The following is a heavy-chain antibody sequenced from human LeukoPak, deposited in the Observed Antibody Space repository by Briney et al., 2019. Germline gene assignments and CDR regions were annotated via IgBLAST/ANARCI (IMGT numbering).Heavy chain of an antibody. CDR3: AKDRASWIQLGDAFDI. CDR1: GFTFSSYA. V-gene: IGHV3-23*01. J-gene: IGHJ3*02. D-gene: IGHD5-18*01. CDR2: ISGSGGST. Sequence: GGSLRLSCAASGFTFSSYAMRWVRQAPGKGLEWVSAISGSGGSTYYADPVKGRFTISRDNSKNTLYLQMNSLRAEDTAVYYCAKDRASWIQLGDAFDIWGQGTMVTVSS.